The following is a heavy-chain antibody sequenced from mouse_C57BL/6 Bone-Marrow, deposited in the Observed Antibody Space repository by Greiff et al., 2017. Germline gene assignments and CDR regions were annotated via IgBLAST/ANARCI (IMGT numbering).Heavy chain of an antibody. V-gene: IGHV5-17*01. J-gene: IGHJ3*01. CDR3: VKYGYDEAY. CDR1: GFTFSDYG. D-gene: IGHD2-2*01. Sequence: EVKLVESGGGLVKPGGSLKLSCAASGFTFSDYGMHWVRQAPEKGLEWVAYISSGSSTIYYADTVKGRFTLSRDNATNTLFLQMTSLRSEDTAMYYCVKYGYDEAYWGQGTLVTVSA. CDR2: ISSGSSTI.